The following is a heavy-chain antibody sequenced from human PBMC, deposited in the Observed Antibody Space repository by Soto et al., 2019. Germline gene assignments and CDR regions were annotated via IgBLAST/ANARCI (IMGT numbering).Heavy chain of an antibody. V-gene: IGHV4-59*12. CDR3: ARSIDP. J-gene: IGHJ5*02. CDR2: VYYSGST. Sequence: PSEPQPLTCTVSGGSIISYYGSWIRQPPGKGLEWIGYVYYSGSTYYNPSLKSRVTISVDTSKNQFSLKLSSVTAADTAVYSCARSIDPWGQGTLVTVSS. CDR1: GGSIISYY.